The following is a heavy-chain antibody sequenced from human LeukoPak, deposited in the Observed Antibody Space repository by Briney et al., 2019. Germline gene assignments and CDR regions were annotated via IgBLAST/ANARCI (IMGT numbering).Heavy chain of an antibody. Sequence: PGGSLRLSCAASGFTFSSYGMHWVRQAPGKGLEWVAVISYGGSNKYYADSVKGRFTISRDNSKNTLFLLMNSLRADDTAAYYCARGSGTFDGAFDPWGQGTLVTVSS. CDR3: ARGSGTFDGAFDP. V-gene: IGHV3-30*03. CDR2: ISYGGSNK. J-gene: IGHJ5*02. D-gene: IGHD1-26*01. CDR1: GFTFSSYG.